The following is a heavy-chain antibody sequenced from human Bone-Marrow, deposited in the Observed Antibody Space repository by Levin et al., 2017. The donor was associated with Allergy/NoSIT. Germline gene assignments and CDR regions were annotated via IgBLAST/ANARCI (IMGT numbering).Heavy chain of an antibody. CDR1: GFTFSSHT. J-gene: IGHJ4*02. V-gene: IGHV3-48*04. CDR3: ARGVTSCNVGTCYYLENDY. CDR2: ISNLGSTI. D-gene: IGHD2-15*01. Sequence: PGGSLRLSCAASGFTFSSHTMNWVRQAPGKGLEWVSYISNLGSTIYYAASVKGRFTISRDNAKNTLYLQMDSLRVEDTAMYYCARGVTSCNVGTCYYLENDYWGQGALVTVSS.